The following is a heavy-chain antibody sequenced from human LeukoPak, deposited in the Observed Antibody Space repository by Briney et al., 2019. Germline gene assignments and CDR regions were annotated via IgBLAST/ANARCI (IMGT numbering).Heavy chain of an antibody. CDR2: ISYDGSNK. CDR3: ARAHYYSDSSGYSSDAFDI. CDR1: GFTFSSYG. J-gene: IGHJ3*02. D-gene: IGHD3-22*01. Sequence: GGSLRLSCAASGFTFSSYGIHWVRQAPGKGLERVAVISYDGSNKYYADSVKGRFTISRDNSKNTLYLQLNSLRAEDTAVYYCARAHYYSDSSGYSSDAFDIWGQGTMVTVSS. V-gene: IGHV3-30*03.